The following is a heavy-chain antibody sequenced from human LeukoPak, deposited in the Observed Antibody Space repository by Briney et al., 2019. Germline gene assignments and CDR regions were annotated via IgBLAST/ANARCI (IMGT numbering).Heavy chain of an antibody. CDR2: IYSGGTT. Sequence: GGSLRLSCAASGFNVTTNYMSWVRQAPGKGLEWVSVIYSGGTTYYADSVKGRFTISRDISKNTLCLQMNSLRAEDTAVYYCARGRRDGYNLGYWGQGTLVAVSS. CDR3: ARGRRDGYNLGY. CDR1: GFNVTTNY. J-gene: IGHJ4*02. D-gene: IGHD5-24*01. V-gene: IGHV3-53*01.